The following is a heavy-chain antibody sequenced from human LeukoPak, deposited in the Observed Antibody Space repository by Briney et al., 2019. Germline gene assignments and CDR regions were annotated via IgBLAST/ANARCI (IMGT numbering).Heavy chain of an antibody. V-gene: IGHV4-38-2*02. D-gene: IGHD6-13*01. J-gene: IGHJ5*02. CDR1: GYSISSGYF. Sequence: SETLSLTCTVSGYSISSGYFWGWIRQPPGKGLEWIGSIYHSGTTYYNPSLKRRVTISVDTSKNQFSLKLTSVTAADTAVYYCARGYSSSWYFNWFDPWGQGTLATVSS. CDR3: ARGYSSSWYFNWFDP. CDR2: IYHSGTT.